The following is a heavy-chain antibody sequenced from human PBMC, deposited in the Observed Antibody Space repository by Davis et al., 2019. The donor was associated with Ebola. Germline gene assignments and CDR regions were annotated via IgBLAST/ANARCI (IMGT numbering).Heavy chain of an antibody. V-gene: IGHV3-43*02. CDR3: AKGVRDVVVPAAIHTFDY. CDR1: GFTFDDYA. D-gene: IGHD2-2*01. CDR2: ISGDGGST. Sequence: PGGSLRLSCAASGFTFDDYAMHWVRQAPGKGLEWVSLISGDGGSTYYADSVKGRFTISRDNSKNSLYLQMNSLRTEDTALYYCAKGVRDVVVPAAIHTFDYWGQGTLVTVSS. J-gene: IGHJ4*02.